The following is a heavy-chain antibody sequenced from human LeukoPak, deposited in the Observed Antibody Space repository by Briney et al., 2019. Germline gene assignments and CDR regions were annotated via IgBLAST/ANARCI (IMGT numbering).Heavy chain of an antibody. D-gene: IGHD1-26*01. V-gene: IGHV3-74*01. Sequence: GGSLRLSCATSGFPFSDFSMTWVRQAPGKGLVWVSRINSDGSSTSYADSVKGRFTISRDNAKNTLYLQMNSLRAEDTAVYYCARAREVLGVTPGYYFDYWGQGTLVTVSS. CDR2: INSDGSST. CDR3: ARAREVLGVTPGYYFDY. CDR1: GFPFSDFS. J-gene: IGHJ4*02.